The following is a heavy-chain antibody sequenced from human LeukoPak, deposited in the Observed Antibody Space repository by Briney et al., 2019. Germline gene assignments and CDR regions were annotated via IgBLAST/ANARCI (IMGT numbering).Heavy chain of an antibody. D-gene: IGHD6-19*01. Sequence: GGSLRLSCVVSGFSVSTNYMSWVRQAPGKGLEWVSVIHGGGSTYYADSVKGRFTISRDNSKNTLYLQLNSLRAEDTAVYYCAKAQWLGLDYWGQGTLVTVSS. J-gene: IGHJ4*02. CDR1: GFSVSTNY. V-gene: IGHV3-53*05. CDR2: IHGGGST. CDR3: AKAQWLGLDY.